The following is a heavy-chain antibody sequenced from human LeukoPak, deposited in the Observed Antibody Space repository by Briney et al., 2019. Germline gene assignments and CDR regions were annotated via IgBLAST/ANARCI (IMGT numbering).Heavy chain of an antibody. CDR3: ATTGVVTANVAYSDY. CDR2: ISGSGGST. Sequence: GGSLRLSCAASGSTFSGYAMSWVHQAPGKGLEWVSAISGSGGSTYYADSVKGRFTISRDNSKNTLYQQMNSLRAEDTAVYYCATTGVVTANVAYSDYWGQGTLVTVSS. CDR1: GSTFSGYA. V-gene: IGHV3-23*01. J-gene: IGHJ4*02. D-gene: IGHD2-21*02.